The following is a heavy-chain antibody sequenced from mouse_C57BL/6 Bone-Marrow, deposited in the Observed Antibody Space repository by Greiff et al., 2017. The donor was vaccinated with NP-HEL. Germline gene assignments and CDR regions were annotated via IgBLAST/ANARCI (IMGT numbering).Heavy chain of an antibody. CDR1: GFCFNTYA. CDR2: IRSKSNNYAT. V-gene: IGHV10-1*01. J-gene: IGHJ3*01. D-gene: IGHD2-2*01. CDR3: VRPHTMFRGAWFAY. Sequence: EVKLVESGGGLVQPKGSLKLSCAASGFCFNTYAMNWVRQAPGKGLEWVARIRSKSNNYATYYADSVKDRFTISRDDSESMLYLQMNNLKTEDTAMYYCVRPHTMFRGAWFAYWGQGTLVTVSA.